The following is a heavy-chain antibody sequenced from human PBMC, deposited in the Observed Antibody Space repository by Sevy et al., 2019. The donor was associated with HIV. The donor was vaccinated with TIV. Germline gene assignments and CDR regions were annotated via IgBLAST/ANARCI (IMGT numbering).Heavy chain of an antibody. V-gene: IGHV4-39*01. Sequence: SETLSLTCTVFGGSISSNNYYWGWIRQPPGKGLEWIANILYSGSTYYNPSLKSRVSISVDRSNNQLSLKLSSVTAAGAGVYWWGGAGVGGGGGACFDPWGQGTPVTVSS. CDR1: GGSISSNNYY. CDR2: ILYSGST. J-gene: IGHJ5*02. D-gene: IGHD3-3*01. CDR3: GGAGVGGGGGACFDP.